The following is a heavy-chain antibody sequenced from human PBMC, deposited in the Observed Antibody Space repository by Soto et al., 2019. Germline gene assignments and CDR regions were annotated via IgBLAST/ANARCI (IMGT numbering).Heavy chain of an antibody. CDR1: GGTFSSYA. J-gene: IGHJ6*02. D-gene: IGHD4-17*01. Sequence: VKVSCKASGGTFSSYAISWVRQAPGQGLEWMGGIIPIFGTANYAQKFQGRVTITADESTSTAYMELSSLRSEDTAVYYCARVSRDYIYYYYGMDVWGQGTTVTVSS. V-gene: IGHV1-69*01. CDR3: ARVSRDYIYYYYGMDV. CDR2: IIPIFGTA.